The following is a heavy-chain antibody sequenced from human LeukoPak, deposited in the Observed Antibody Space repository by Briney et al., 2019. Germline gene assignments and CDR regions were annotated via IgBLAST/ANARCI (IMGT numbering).Heavy chain of an antibody. J-gene: IGHJ4*02. CDR3: ARVFGYKKYFDY. D-gene: IGHD5-12*01. CDR2: ISGSGGST. V-gene: IGHV3-23*01. CDR1: EFTFSTYA. Sequence: PGGSLRLSCAASEFTFSTYAMTWVRQAPGKGLEWVSAISGSGGSTYYADSVKGRFTISRDNSKNTVYLQMNSLRAEDTAVYFCARVFGYKKYFDYWGQGTLVTVSS.